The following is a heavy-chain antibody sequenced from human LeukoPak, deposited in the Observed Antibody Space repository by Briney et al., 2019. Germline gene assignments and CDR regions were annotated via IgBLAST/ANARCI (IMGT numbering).Heavy chain of an antibody. CDR1: GGSFSGYY. J-gene: IGHJ4*02. D-gene: IGHD1-26*01. V-gene: IGHV4-34*01. Sequence: PSETLSLTCAVYGGSFSGYYWSWIRQPPGKGLEWIGEINHSGSTNYSPSVKSRVTISVDTSKNQFSLKLSSVTAADTAVYYCARGVVGAPDYWGQGTLVTVSS. CDR2: INHSGST. CDR3: ARGVVGAPDY.